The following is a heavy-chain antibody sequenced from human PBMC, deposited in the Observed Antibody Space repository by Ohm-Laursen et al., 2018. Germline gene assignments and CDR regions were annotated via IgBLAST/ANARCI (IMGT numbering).Heavy chain of an antibody. V-gene: IGHV3-23*01. Sequence: SLRLSCAAPGFTFSSYAMSWVRQAPGKGLEWVSAISGSGSSTYYADSVKGRFTISRDNSKNTLYLQMNSLRAEDTAVYYCAKDRAEGIAVADYFDYWGQGTLVTVSS. D-gene: IGHD6-19*01. J-gene: IGHJ4*02. CDR3: AKDRAEGIAVADYFDY. CDR2: ISGSGSST. CDR1: GFTFSSYA.